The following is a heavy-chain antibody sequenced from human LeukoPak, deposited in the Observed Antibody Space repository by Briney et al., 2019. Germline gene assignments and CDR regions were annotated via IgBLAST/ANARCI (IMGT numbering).Heavy chain of an antibody. V-gene: IGHV4-59*12. Sequence: SETLSLTCTVSGGSISRYYWSWIRQAPGKGLEWVGYIYYSGSTNYNPSLKSRVTISVDTSKNQFSLKLSSVTAADTAVYFCAKDREDSAMISGVFDLWGRGTLVTVSS. CDR1: GGSISRYY. CDR2: IYYSGST. D-gene: IGHD5-18*01. CDR3: AKDREDSAMISGVFDL. J-gene: IGHJ2*01.